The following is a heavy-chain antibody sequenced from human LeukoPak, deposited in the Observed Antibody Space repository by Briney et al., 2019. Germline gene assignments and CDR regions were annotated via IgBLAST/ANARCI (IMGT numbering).Heavy chain of an antibody. CDR1: GYTFTSYD. V-gene: IGHV1-8*01. D-gene: IGHD3-10*01. CDR3: ARGKRITMVRGVIIPYYFDY. CDR2: MNPNSGNT. Sequence: ASVKVSCKASGYTFTSYDINWVRQATGQGLEWMGWMNPNSGNTGYAQKFQGRVNMTRNTSISTVYMELSSLRSEDTAVYYCARGKRITMVRGVIIPYYFDYWGQGTLVTVSS. J-gene: IGHJ4*02.